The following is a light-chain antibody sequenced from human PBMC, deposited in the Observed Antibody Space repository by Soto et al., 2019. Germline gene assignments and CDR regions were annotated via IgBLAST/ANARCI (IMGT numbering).Light chain of an antibody. CDR3: LLYFGGAQLV. J-gene: IGLJ3*02. Sequence: QAVVTQEPSLTVSPGGTVTLTCASSTGAVTTGNYASWFQQKPGQAPRTLIYTTDNRHSWTPARLSGSLLGGKAALTLSIVQPEDEADYDCLLYFGGAQLVFGGGTKLTVL. CDR2: TTD. V-gene: IGLV7-43*01. CDR1: TGAVTTGNY.